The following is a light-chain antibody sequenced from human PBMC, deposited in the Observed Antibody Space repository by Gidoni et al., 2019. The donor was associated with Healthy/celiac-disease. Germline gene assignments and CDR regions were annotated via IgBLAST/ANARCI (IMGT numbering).Light chain of an antibody. CDR3: AAWDDSMNGVV. V-gene: IGLV1-44*01. J-gene: IGLJ2*01. CDR2: SNN. Sequence: QSVLTPPPSASAPPGQRVTISCSGSSSNIGSNTVNWYQQLPGTAPKRLIYSNNQRPPGVPDRFSGSKSGTSASLAISGLQSEDEADYYCAAWDDSMNGVVFGGGTKLTVL. CDR1: SSNIGSNT.